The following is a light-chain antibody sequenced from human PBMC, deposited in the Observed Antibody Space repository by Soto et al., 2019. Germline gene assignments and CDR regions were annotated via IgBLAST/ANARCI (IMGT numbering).Light chain of an antibody. V-gene: IGKV1-5*01. Sequence: DSQMTQFPSTLSAFVGDRVTITFRASQSIGRWLAWYQQKPGKAPKLLIYDASSLESGLPSGYSGSGSGTDFTLAISSLQPEDFATYYCQQYYTYWHMFGQGTKLDIK. CDR2: DAS. CDR1: QSIGRW. J-gene: IGKJ1*01. CDR3: QQYYTYWHM.